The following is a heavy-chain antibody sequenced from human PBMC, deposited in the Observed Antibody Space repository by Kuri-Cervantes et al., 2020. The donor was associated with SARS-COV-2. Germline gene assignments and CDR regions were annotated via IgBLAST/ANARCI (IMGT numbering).Heavy chain of an antibody. Sequence: GSLRLSCTVSGGSVSGYYWTWMRQPPGKGLEWIGNIHYSGSTNYNTSLDSRVTISVDTSKNQLSLRLSSVTAADTAVYYCARGVGAAVAGTLITIYYYYGMDVWGQGTTVTVSS. J-gene: IGHJ6*02. D-gene: IGHD6-19*01. CDR2: IHYSGST. CDR3: ARGVGAAVAGTLITIYYYYGMDV. CDR1: GGSVSGYY. V-gene: IGHV4-59*02.